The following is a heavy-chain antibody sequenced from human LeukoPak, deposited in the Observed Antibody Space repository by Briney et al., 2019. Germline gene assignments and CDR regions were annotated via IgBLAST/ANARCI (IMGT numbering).Heavy chain of an antibody. D-gene: IGHD3-10*01. CDR2: MNPNSGNT. CDR3: ARGRFYTSGSYYNRLDY. CDR1: GYTFTSYD. V-gene: IGHV1-8*01. Sequence: ASVKVSCKAPGYTFTSYDINWVRQATGQGLEWMGWMNPNSGNTGYAQKFQGRVTMTWDTSISTAYMELSRLRSDDAAIYYCARGRFYTSGSYYNRLDYWGQGTLVTVSS. J-gene: IGHJ4*02.